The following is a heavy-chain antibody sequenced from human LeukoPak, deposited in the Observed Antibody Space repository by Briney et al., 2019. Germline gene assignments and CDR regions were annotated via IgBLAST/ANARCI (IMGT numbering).Heavy chain of an antibody. CDR3: TSVGVVVAAANFDY. CDR2: ISGSGGST. CDR1: GFTFSSYA. D-gene: IGHD2-15*01. V-gene: IGHV3-23*01. Sequence: GGSLRLSCAASGFTFSSYAMSWVRLAPGKGLEWVSAISGSGGSTYYADSVKGRFTISRDNSKNTLYLQMNSLRAEDTAVYYCTSVGVVVAAANFDYWGQGTLVTVSS. J-gene: IGHJ4*02.